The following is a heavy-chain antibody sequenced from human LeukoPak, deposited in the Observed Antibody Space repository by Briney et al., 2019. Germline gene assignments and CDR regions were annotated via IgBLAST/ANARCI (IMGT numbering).Heavy chain of an antibody. CDR1: GFTFSSYS. D-gene: IGHD4-23*01. J-gene: IGHJ3*02. CDR2: ISSSSTYI. Sequence: GGSLRLSCAASGFTFSSYSMNWVRQAPGKGREWVSSISSSSTYIYYAHSVKGRFTISRDNAKTSLYLQMNSLRAEDTAVYYCARLKYGGNPYDAFDIWGQGTMVTVSS. CDR3: ARLKYGGNPYDAFDI. V-gene: IGHV3-21*01.